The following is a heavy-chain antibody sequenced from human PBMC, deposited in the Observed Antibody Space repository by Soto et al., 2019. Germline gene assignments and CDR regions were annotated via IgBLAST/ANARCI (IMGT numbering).Heavy chain of an antibody. CDR3: ARSTKYSSSLSNLDY. CDR1: GYTFTGYY. Sequence: ASVKVSCKASGYTFTGYYMHWVRQAPGQGLEWMGWINPNSDGTNYAQKFQGRVTMTRDTSISTAYMELSRLRSDDTAVYYCARSTKYSSSLSNLDYWGQGTLVTVSS. V-gene: IGHV1-2*02. CDR2: INPNSDGT. J-gene: IGHJ4*02. D-gene: IGHD6-13*01.